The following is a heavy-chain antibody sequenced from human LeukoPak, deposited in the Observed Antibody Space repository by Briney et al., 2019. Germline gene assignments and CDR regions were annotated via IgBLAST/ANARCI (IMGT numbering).Heavy chain of an antibody. Sequence: GESLKISCKGSGYRFTNYWIGWVRQMPGKGLEWMGIIYPGDSDTRYSPSFQGQVTISADKSISTAYLQWSSLKASDTAMYYCARSRSSDHFDYWGQGTLVTVSS. CDR2: IYPGDSDT. CDR1: GYRFTNYW. V-gene: IGHV5-51*01. CDR3: ARSRSSDHFDY. J-gene: IGHJ4*02.